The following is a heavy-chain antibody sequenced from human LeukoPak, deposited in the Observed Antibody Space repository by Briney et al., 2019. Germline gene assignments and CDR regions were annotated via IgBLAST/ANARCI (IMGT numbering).Heavy chain of an antibody. D-gene: IGHD6-19*01. V-gene: IGHV1-8*01. CDR3: ARRVGSGWPVQH. Sequence: ASVKVSCKASGYTFSSYDINWVRQATGQGLEWMGWMNPNSGNTGYAQKFQGRLNMTRNTSISTAYMELSSLRSGDTAVYYSARRVGSGWPVQHWGQGTLVTVSS. J-gene: IGHJ1*01. CDR2: MNPNSGNT. CDR1: GYTFSSYD.